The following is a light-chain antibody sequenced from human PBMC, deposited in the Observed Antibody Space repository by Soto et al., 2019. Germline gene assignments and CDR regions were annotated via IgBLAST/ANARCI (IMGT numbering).Light chain of an antibody. CDR3: QQYGSSPPWT. CDR2: GAS. J-gene: IGKJ1*01. CDR1: PIVSNNY. Sequence: IVLTQSPGTLSLSPGERGILSGEAAPIVSNNYLAWFQHKPGQAPRLLVYGASSRATGIPDRFSGSGSGTRFTLTISRLEPEDIAVYYCQQYGSSPPWTFGQGTKVDIK. V-gene: IGKV3-20*01.